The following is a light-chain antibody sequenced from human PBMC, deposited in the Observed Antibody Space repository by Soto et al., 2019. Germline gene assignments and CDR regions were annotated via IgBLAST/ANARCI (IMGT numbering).Light chain of an antibody. Sequence: DIQMTQSPSSLSASVGDRVTITCRASQSISSYLNWYQQKPGKAPKLLIYAASSLKSGVPSTFSGSGSGTDFTLTISSLQPADSATYYCQQSYSTPKTFGQGTKVEIK. J-gene: IGKJ1*01. CDR3: QQSYSTPKT. V-gene: IGKV1-39*01. CDR1: QSISSY. CDR2: AAS.